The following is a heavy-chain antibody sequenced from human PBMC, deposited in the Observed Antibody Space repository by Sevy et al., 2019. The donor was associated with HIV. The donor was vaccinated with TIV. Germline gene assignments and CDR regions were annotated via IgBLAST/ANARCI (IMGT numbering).Heavy chain of an antibody. D-gene: IGHD6-6*01. CDR2: IWYDGSNK. CDR1: GFTFSSYG. V-gene: IGHV3-33*01. Sequence: GSLRLSCAASGFTFSSYGMHWVRQAPGKGLEWVAVIWYDGSNKYYADSVKGRVTISRDNSKNTLYLQMNSLRAEDTAVYYCARESGAPPRYYYYYGMDVWGQGTTVTVSS. J-gene: IGHJ6*02. CDR3: ARESGAPPRYYYYYGMDV.